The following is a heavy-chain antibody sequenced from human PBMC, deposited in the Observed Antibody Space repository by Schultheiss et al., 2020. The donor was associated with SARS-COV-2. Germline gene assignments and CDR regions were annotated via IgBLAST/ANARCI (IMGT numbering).Heavy chain of an antibody. CDR3: ARGDFQWLAPRGWFDP. Sequence: SETLSLTCTVSGGSISSGGYYWSWIRQHPGKGLEWIGYMYYSGSTNYNPSLKSRVTISVDTSKNQFSLKLSSVTAADTAVYYCARGDFQWLAPRGWFDPWGQGTLVTVSS. D-gene: IGHD6-19*01. J-gene: IGHJ5*02. V-gene: IGHV4-31*03. CDR2: MYYSGST. CDR1: GGSISSGGYY.